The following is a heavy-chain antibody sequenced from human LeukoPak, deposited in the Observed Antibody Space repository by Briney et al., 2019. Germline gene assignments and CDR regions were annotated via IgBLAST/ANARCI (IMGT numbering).Heavy chain of an antibody. J-gene: IGHJ4*02. CDR3: VRERSAAGYFDY. CDR2: IYYSGST. Sequence: PSETLSLTCTVSGGSISSYYWSWIRQPPGKGLEWIGYIYYSGSTNYNPSLKSRVTISVDTSKNQFSLRLSSVTAADTAVYYCVRERSAAGYFDYWGQGTLVTVSS. D-gene: IGHD6-13*01. V-gene: IGHV4-59*01. CDR1: GGSISSYY.